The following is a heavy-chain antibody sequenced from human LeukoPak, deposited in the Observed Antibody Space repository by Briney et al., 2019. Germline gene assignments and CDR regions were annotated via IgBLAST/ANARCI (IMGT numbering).Heavy chain of an antibody. Sequence: PGGSLRLSCAASGFTISSYWMSWVRQAPGKGLEWVANIKYDGSEKYHVDAVKGRFTISRDNAKNSLYLQMNSLRAEDTAVYYCSRREWLESWGQGTLVTVSS. CDR3: SRREWLES. CDR2: IKYDGSEK. V-gene: IGHV3-7*01. D-gene: IGHD5-24*01. J-gene: IGHJ5*01. CDR1: GFTISSYW.